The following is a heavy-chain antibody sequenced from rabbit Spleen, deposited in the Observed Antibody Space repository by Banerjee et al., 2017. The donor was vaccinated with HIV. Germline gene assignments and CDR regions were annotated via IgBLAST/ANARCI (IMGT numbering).Heavy chain of an antibody. V-gene: IGHV1S7*01. CDR3: ARGSAMMTMVVTGFYLNL. CDR1: GFDINSYR. CDR2: IDPIFGRT. J-gene: IGHJ4*01. D-gene: IGHD2-1*01. Sequence: QSLEESGGDLVKPGASLTLTCTASGFDINSYRMSWVRQAPGKGLEWIGYIDPIFGRTYYATWVNGRFTISSHNAQNTLYLQLNSLTAADMATYFCARGSAMMTMVVTGFYLNLWGPGTLVTVS.